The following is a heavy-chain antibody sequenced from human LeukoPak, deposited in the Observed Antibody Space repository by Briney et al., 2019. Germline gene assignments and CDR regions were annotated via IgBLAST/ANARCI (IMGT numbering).Heavy chain of an antibody. V-gene: IGHV3-48*01. CDR3: AKDSPRTGY. Sequence: GGSLRLSCAASGFTFSSYSMNWVRQAPGKGLEWVSYISSSSSTIYYADSVKGRFTISRDNSKNTLYLQMNSLRAEDTAVYYCAKDSPRTGYWGQGTLVTVSS. J-gene: IGHJ4*02. CDR1: GFTFSSYS. D-gene: IGHD1-14*01. CDR2: ISSSSSTI.